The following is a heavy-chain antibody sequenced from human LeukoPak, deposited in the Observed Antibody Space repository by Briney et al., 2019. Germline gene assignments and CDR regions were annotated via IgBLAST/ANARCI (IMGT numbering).Heavy chain of an antibody. D-gene: IGHD1-26*01. V-gene: IGHV4-4*07. CDR3: ARSNSGSYGWFDP. CDR1: GDSMSGY. J-gene: IGHJ5*02. CDR2: ISTSGGT. Sequence: SGTLSLTCTVSGDSMSGYWGWVRGPAGKGQEGIGRISTSGGTDYNPSLKSRITISVDTSKNQFPLKLRSMTAADTAVYYCARSNSGSYGWFDPWGQGTLVTVSS.